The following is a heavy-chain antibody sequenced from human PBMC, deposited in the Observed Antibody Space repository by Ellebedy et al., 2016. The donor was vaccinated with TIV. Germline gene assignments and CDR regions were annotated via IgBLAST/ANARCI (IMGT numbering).Heavy chain of an antibody. CDR2: IISISGAT. J-gene: IGHJ4*01. CDR1: GDTFNNYA. Sequence: AASVKVSCKASGDTFNNYAFSWVRQAPGQGLEWVGGIISISGATQYAQAFQGRVTITADRSTSTAYMELSSLRSEDTAVYYCARSGPQEWEIMYWVLHYWGHGTLVTVSS. CDR3: ARSGPQEWEIMYWVLHY. D-gene: IGHD1-26*01. V-gene: IGHV1-69*13.